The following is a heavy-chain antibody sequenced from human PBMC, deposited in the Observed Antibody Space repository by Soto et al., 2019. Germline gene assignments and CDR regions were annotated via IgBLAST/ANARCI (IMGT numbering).Heavy chain of an antibody. V-gene: IGHV3-21*01. Sequence: PGGSLRLSCAASGFTFSSYSMNWVHQAPGKGLEWVSSISSSSSYIYYADSVKGRFTISRDNAKNSLYLQMNSLRAEDTAVYYCARDVTTVKDGNWFDPWGQGTLVTVSS. J-gene: IGHJ5*02. D-gene: IGHD4-17*01. CDR2: ISSSSSYI. CDR3: ARDVTTVKDGNWFDP. CDR1: GFTFSSYS.